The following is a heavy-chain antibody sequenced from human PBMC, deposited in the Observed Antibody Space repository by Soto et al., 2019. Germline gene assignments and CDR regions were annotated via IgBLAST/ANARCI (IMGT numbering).Heavy chain of an antibody. CDR2: ISGSGGST. CDR1: GFTFSSYA. D-gene: IGHD3-22*01. V-gene: IGHV3-23*01. J-gene: IGHJ3*02. Sequence: GGSLRLSCAASGFTFSSYAMSWVRQAPGKGLEWVSAISGSGGSTYYADSVKGRFTISRDNSKNTLYLQMNSLRAEDTAVYYCEKEYDYYDSSGDAFDIWGQGTMVTVSS. CDR3: EKEYDYYDSSGDAFDI.